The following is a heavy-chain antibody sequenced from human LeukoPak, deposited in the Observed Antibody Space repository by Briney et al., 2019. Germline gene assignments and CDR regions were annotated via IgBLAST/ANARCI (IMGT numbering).Heavy chain of an antibody. CDR1: GFTFSSYE. CDR3: ARRKVVYPALRDAFDI. J-gene: IGHJ3*02. D-gene: IGHD2-8*02. Sequence: GGSLRLSCAASGFTFSSYEMNWVRQAPGKGLEWVSYISSSGSTIYYADSVKGRFTISRDNAKNSLYLQLNSLRAEDTAVYYCARRKVVYPALRDAFDIWGQGTMVTDSS. CDR2: ISSSGSTI. V-gene: IGHV3-48*03.